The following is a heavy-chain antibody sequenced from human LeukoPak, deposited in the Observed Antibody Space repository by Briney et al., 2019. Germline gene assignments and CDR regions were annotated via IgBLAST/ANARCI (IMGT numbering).Heavy chain of an antibody. CDR2: IYYSGST. CDR3: ARVEGAVQLWYFDL. J-gene: IGHJ2*01. D-gene: IGHD1-1*01. CDR1: GGSISSYC. Sequence: SETLSLTGTVSGGSISSYCWSWIRQPPGKGLEWIGYIYYSGSTNYNPSLKGRVTISVDTSKNQFSLKLSSVTAADTAVYYCARVEGAVQLWYFDLWGRGTLVTVSS. V-gene: IGHV4-59*12.